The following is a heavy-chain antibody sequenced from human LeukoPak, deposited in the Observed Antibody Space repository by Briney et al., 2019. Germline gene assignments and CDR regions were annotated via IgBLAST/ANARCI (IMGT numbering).Heavy chain of an antibody. CDR2: MNPNSGNT. CDR1: GGTFSSYA. CDR3: ARAFRDGYNLDY. J-gene: IGHJ4*02. D-gene: IGHD5-24*01. V-gene: IGHV1-8*03. Sequence: ASVKVSCKASGGTFSSYAVSWVRQALGQGLEWMGWMNPNSGNTGYAQKFQGRVTITRNTSISTAYMELSSLRSEDTAVYYCARAFRDGYNLDYWGQGTLVTVSS.